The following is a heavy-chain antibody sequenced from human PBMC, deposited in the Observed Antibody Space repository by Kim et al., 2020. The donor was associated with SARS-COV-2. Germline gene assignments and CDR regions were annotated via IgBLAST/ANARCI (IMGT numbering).Heavy chain of an antibody. D-gene: IGHD5-12*01. V-gene: IGHV3-30*04. J-gene: IGHJ5*02. CDR1: GFTFSSYA. CDR2: ISYDGSNK. CDR3: ARGWSGYDLRFDP. Sequence: GGSLRLSCAASGFTFSSYAMHWVRQAPGKGLEWVAVISYDGSNKYYADSVKGRFTISRDNSKNTLYLQMNSLRAEDTAVYYCARGWSGYDLRFDPWGQGTLVTVSS.